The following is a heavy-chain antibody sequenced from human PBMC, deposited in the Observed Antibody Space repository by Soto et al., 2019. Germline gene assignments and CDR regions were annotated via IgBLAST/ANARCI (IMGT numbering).Heavy chain of an antibody. CDR2: ISYDGSNK. V-gene: IGHV3-30-3*01. D-gene: IGHD3-3*01. CDR1: GFTFSSYA. CDR3: ARESRWVGDYGMDV. J-gene: IGHJ6*02. Sequence: QVQLVESGGGVVQPGRSLRLSCAASGFTFSSYAMHWVRQAPGKGLEWVAVISYDGSNKYYPDSVKGRFTISRDNSKNTLYLQMNSLRAEDTAVYYCARESRWVGDYGMDVWGQGTTVTVCS.